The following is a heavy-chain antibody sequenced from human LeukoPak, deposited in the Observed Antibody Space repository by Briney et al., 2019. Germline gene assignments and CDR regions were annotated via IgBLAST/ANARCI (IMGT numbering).Heavy chain of an antibody. CDR3: CSGTWY. J-gene: IGHJ4*01. V-gene: IGHV3-53*01. CDR1: GLTVSTHY. D-gene: IGHD1-26*01. Sequence: GGSLRLSCAASGLTVSTHYMSWVRQAPGKGLEWVSVIYSGGTTYYADSVNGRFTMSRDNSKNTLYLQMNDLSAEDTAVYYCCSGTWYWGHGTLVTVSS. CDR2: IYSGGTT.